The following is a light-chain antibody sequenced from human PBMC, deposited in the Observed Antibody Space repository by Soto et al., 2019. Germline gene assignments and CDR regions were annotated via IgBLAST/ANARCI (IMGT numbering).Light chain of an antibody. CDR1: QSVSSY. J-gene: IGKJ3*01. Sequence: EIVLTQSPATLSLSPGERATLSCRASQSVSSYLAWYQQKPGQAPRLLISDASHRATGIPARFSGSGSGTDFTLTISSLEPEDFAVYYCQQRSNWPRVTFGPGTKVDIK. CDR3: QQRSNWPRVT. V-gene: IGKV3-11*01. CDR2: DAS.